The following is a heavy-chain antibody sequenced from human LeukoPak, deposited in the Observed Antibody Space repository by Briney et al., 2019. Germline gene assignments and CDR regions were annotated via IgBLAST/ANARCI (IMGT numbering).Heavy chain of an antibody. D-gene: IGHD5-12*01. J-gene: IGHJ4*02. CDR2: IHTSGTT. CDR1: NGSVGSNF. V-gene: IGHV4-4*07. Sequence: KTSETLSLTCTVSNGSVGSNFWTYMRQPAGQGLEWIGRIHTSGTTNYNPSLKSRVTMSVDTSKNQFSLELSSVTAADTAVYYCAREETTRSLRAFDCWGQGTLVTVSS. CDR3: AREETTRSLRAFDC.